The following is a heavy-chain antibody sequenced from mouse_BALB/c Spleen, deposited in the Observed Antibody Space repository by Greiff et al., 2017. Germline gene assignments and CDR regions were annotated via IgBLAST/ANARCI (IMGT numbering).Heavy chain of an antibody. CDR1: GFTFSSYY. J-gene: IGHJ4*01. CDR2: INSNGGST. D-gene: IGHD2-10*02. CDR3: ARQKYGNSYAMDY. V-gene: IGHV5-6-2*01. Sequence: EVMLVESGGGLVKLGGSLKLSCAASGFTFSSYYMSWVRQTPEKRLELVAAINSNGGSTYYPDTVKGRFTISRDNAKNTLYLQMSSLKSEDTALYYCARQKYGNSYAMDYWGQGTSVTVSS.